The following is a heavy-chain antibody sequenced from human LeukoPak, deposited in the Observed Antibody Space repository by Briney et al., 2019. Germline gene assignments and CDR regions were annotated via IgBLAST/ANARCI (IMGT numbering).Heavy chain of an antibody. CDR3: ARGLRALWFGELLDAFDI. CDR1: GFTFSSYA. J-gene: IGHJ3*02. Sequence: PGRSLRLSCAASGFTFSSYAMHWVRQAPGKGLEWVSSISSSSSYVYYADSVKGRFTISRDNAKNSLYLQMNSLRAEDTAVYYCARGLRALWFGELLDAFDIWGQGTMVTVSS. CDR2: ISSSSSYV. D-gene: IGHD3-10*01. V-gene: IGHV3-21*01.